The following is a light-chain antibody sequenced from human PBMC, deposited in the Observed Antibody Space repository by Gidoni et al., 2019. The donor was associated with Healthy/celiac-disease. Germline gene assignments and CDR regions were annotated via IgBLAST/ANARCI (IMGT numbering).Light chain of an antibody. CDR3: RSSSGSNTV. J-gene: IGLJ1*01. CDR2: EVS. Sequence: QSALTQPTSASGPPGQSVTISCTGTSSDVGGYNYVSCYQQHPGKAPQLMIYEVSQRPSGVPYRFSGSQSGNTASLTASGLQAEDEAYYYCRSSSGSNTVFGPGPKVTVL. V-gene: IGLV2-8*01. CDR1: SSDVGGYNY.